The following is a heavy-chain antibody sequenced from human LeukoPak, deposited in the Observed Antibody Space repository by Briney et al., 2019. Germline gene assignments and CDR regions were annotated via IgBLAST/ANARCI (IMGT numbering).Heavy chain of an antibody. J-gene: IGHJ4*02. V-gene: IGHV1-18*04. CDR3: ARVLTGSGWYKDY. D-gene: IGHD6-19*01. CDR1: GYTFTSYG. CDR2: ISGYNDNT. Sequence: ASVKVSCKASGYTFTSYGISWVRQAPGQGLEWMGWISGYNDNTNYAQKLQGRVTMTTDTSTSTVYMELRSLRSDDTAVYYCARVLTGSGWYKDYWGQGTLVTVSS.